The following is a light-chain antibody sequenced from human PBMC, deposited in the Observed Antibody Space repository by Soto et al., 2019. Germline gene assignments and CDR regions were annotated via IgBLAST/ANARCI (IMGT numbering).Light chain of an antibody. J-gene: IGKJ1*01. CDR1: QSVTTSF. CDR3: QQYGSAPRT. CDR2: SAS. Sequence: EIVLTQSPGTVSGSPLDRATLSCRASQSVTTSFLAWYQQKPGQPPRLLIYSASGRATGIPDRFSGSGSGTDFTLSISSLEPEDSAVYYCQQYGSAPRTFGQGTKVDI. V-gene: IGKV3-20*01.